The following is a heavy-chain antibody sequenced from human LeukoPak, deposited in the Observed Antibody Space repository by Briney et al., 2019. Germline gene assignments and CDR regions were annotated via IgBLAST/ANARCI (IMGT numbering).Heavy chain of an antibody. CDR1: GFPFSSFG. V-gene: IGHV3-23*01. CDR3: AKDAFTGDYYYYYMAV. D-gene: IGHD1-14*01. CDR2: ISPGGVST. J-gene: IGHJ6*03. Sequence: GGSLRLSCAASGFPFSSFGINWVRQAPGKGLEWVSAISPGGVSTYYADSVKGRFTISRDNSKNTLYLQMNSLRAEDTAVYYCAKDAFTGDYYYYYMAVWGKGTTVTVSS.